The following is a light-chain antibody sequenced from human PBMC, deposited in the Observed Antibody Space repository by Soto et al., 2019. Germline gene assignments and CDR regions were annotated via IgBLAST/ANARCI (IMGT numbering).Light chain of an antibody. CDR2: GAS. Sequence: EIVMTQSPATLSVSPGERATLFCRASQNIDSNLAWCQQKPGQAPRLLIYGASSRAIGIPARFSGSQSGTEFTLTISSLQSEDFAVYYCQQYGAWPLSFGGGTKVDIK. V-gene: IGKV3-15*01. CDR1: QNIDSN. J-gene: IGKJ4*01. CDR3: QQYGAWPLS.